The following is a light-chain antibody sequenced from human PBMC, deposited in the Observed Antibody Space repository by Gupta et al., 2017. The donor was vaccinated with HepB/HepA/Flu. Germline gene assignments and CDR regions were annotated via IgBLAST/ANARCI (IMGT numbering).Light chain of an antibody. V-gene: IGKV3-11*01. CDR3: QQRGSWPLT. Sequence: VLTQSPATLSLSPGERATLSCRASQPISNYLAWYQQRPGQAPRLLIYDASRRAAGSPARFSGSGSGTDFTLTISSLEPEDFAVYYCQQRGSWPLTFGGGTKVEIK. CDR2: DAS. CDR1: QPISNY. J-gene: IGKJ4*01.